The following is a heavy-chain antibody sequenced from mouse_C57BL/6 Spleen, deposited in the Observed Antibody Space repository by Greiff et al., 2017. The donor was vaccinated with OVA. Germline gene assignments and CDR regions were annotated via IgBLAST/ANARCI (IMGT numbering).Heavy chain of an antibody. CDR3: ARPLRTGAMDY. Sequence: VQLQQPGAELVKPGASVKMSCKASGYTFTSYWITWVKQRPGHGLAWIGVIYPGSGSTNYNEKFKSKATLTVDTSSSTAYMQLSSLTSEDSAVYYCARPLRTGAMDYWGQGTSVTVSS. CDR1: GYTFTSYW. J-gene: IGHJ4*01. CDR2: IYPGSGST. V-gene: IGHV1-55*01. D-gene: IGHD1-1*01.